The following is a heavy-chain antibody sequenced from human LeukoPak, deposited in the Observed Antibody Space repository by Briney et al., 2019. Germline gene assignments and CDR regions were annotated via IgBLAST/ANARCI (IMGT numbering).Heavy chain of an antibody. D-gene: IGHD1-7*01. CDR1: GFTFSSYA. J-gene: IGHJ5*02. Sequence: GGSLRLSCAASGFTFSSYAMSWVRQAPGKGLEWVSAISGSGGSTYYADSVKGRFTIPRDNSKNTLYLQMNSLRAEDTAVYYCAKDFTGTTGPRWFDPWGQGTLVTVSS. CDR3: AKDFTGTTGPRWFDP. CDR2: ISGSGGST. V-gene: IGHV3-23*01.